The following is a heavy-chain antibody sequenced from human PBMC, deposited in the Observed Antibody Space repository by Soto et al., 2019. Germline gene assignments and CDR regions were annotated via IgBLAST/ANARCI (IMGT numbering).Heavy chain of an antibody. J-gene: IGHJ4*02. Sequence: ASVEVSCKASGYSFTNYFMHWVRQAPGQGLEWMGFIVPAGDNTCYTEKFLGRVTMTRDTSTSTVYMELSSLRFEDTAVYYCVREYSPGLFEYWGQGTLMTFSS. CDR1: GYSFTNYF. D-gene: IGHD5-12*01. V-gene: IGHV1-46*01. CDR2: IVPAGDNT. CDR3: VREYSPGLFEY.